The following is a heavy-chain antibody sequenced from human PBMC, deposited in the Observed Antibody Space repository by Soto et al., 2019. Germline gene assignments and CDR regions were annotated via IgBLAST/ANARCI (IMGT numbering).Heavy chain of an antibody. V-gene: IGHV3-23*01. CDR2: ISGSGGRT. Sequence: EVQLLESGGGLVQPGESLRLSCAASGFTFSSYGMGWVRQAPGKGLEWVSHISGSGGRTYYADSGKGRFTISRDNSKNRLYLQMNSLRAEDTAVYYCAQSSSWSYFDYWGQGTLVTVSS. D-gene: IGHD6-13*01. CDR1: GFTFSSYG. J-gene: IGHJ4*02. CDR3: AQSSSWSYFDY.